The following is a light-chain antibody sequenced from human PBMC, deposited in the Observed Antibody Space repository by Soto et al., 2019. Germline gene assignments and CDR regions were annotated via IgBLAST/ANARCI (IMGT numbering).Light chain of an antibody. CDR1: SGSIASNY. CDR3: QSYDNNIHVI. Sequence: NFMLTQPHSVSESPGKTVTISCTRSSGSIASNYVQWYRQRPGSAPITVIYDDNQRPSGVPVRFSGSIDRSSNSASLTISGLKTEDEADYFCQSYDNNIHVIFXGGTNVTVL. CDR2: DDN. J-gene: IGLJ2*01. V-gene: IGLV6-57*04.